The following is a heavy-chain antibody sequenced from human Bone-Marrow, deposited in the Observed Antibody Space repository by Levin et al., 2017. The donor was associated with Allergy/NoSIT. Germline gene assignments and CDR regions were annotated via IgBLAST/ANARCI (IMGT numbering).Heavy chain of an antibody. D-gene: IGHD1-26*01. CDR3: AKDKGGGTYTYYGMDV. Sequence: LSLTCATSGFSFGDSAMHWVRQLPGKGLEWISGIGWNSGNIGYADSVKGRFTISRDNAKKSLYLQMDSLRAEDTALYYCAKDKGGGTYTYYGMDVWGQGTTVAVSS. CDR1: GFSFGDSA. V-gene: IGHV3-9*01. CDR2: IGWNSGNI. J-gene: IGHJ6*02.